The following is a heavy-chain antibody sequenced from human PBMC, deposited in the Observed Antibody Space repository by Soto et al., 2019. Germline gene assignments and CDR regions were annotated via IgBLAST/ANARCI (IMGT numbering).Heavy chain of an antibody. Sequence: GGSLRLSCAASGFTFSSYAMSWVRQAPGKGLEWVSAISGSGGSTYYADSVKGRFTISRDNSKNTLYLQMNSLRAEDTAVYYCAKDRVEGAKARPHQNYYYYGMDVWGQGTTVTVSS. CDR2: ISGSGGST. CDR3: AKDRVEGAKARPHQNYYYYGMDV. J-gene: IGHJ6*02. CDR1: GFTFSSYA. V-gene: IGHV3-23*01. D-gene: IGHD6-6*01.